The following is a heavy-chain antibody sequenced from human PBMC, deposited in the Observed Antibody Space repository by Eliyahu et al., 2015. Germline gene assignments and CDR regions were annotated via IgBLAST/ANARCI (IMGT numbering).Heavy chain of an antibody. CDR2: SHYSGAT. D-gene: IGHD4/OR15-4a*01. J-gene: IGHJ5*02. CDR3: ARGRGAFYL. Sequence: QVLLQESGPRRVKPSDTLTLTCSVSGGPINNDYWSWIRQPPGKGLEWIGYSHYSGATNYNPSIQSRATMSVDTSKSQVSLKLRSLTAADTAVYYCARGRGAFYLWGQGALVTVSS. V-gene: IGHV4-59*07. CDR1: GGPINNDY.